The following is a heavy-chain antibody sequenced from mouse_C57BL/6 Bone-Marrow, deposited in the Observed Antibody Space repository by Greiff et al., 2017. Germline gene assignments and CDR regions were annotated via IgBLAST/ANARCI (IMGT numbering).Heavy chain of an antibody. CDR3: AVTTVVADYYAMDY. J-gene: IGHJ4*01. D-gene: IGHD1-1*01. Sequence: EVHLVESGGGLVQPKGSLKLSCAASGFSFNTYAMNWVRQAPGKGLEWVARIRSKSNNYATYYADSVKDRFTISRDDSESMLYLQMNNLKTEDTAMYYCAVTTVVADYYAMDYWGQGTSVTVSS. CDR1: GFSFNTYA. V-gene: IGHV10-1*01. CDR2: IRSKSNNYAT.